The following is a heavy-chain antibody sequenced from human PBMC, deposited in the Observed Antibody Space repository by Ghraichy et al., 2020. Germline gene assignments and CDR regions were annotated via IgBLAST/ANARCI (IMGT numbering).Heavy chain of an antibody. CDR2: IYYSGST. J-gene: IGHJ4*02. CDR3: ARHDLLRWLQVRGRFDY. CDR1: GGSISSSSYY. D-gene: IGHD5-24*01. V-gene: IGHV4-39*01. Sequence: SETLSLTCTVSGGSISSSSYYWGWIRQPPGKGLEWIGSIYYSGSTYYNPSLKSRVTISVDTSKNKFSLKLSSVTAADTAVYYCARHDLLRWLQVRGRFDYWGQGTLVTVSS.